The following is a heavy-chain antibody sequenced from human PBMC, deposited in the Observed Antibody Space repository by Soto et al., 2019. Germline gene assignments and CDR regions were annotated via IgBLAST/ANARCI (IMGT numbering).Heavy chain of an antibody. J-gene: IGHJ6*03. Sequence: GGSLRLSCAASGFTFSSYSMNWVRQAPGKGLERVSSISSSSSYIYYADSVKGRFTISRDNAKNSLYLQMNSLRAEDTAVYYCARGKTAIVVPAASYYYYYMDVWGKGTTVTVSS. CDR1: GFTFSSYS. CDR3: ARGKTAIVVPAASYYYYYMDV. V-gene: IGHV3-21*01. D-gene: IGHD2-2*01. CDR2: ISSSSSYI.